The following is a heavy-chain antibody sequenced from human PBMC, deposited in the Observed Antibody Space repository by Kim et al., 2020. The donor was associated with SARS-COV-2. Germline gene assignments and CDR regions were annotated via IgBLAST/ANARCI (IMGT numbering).Heavy chain of an antibody. V-gene: IGHV4-39*01. Sequence: YYTPSLKSRVTISVDTSKNQFALKLSSVTAADTAVYYCARLRAAAGLIDYWGQGTLVTVSS. D-gene: IGHD6-13*01. J-gene: IGHJ4*02. CDR3: ARLRAAAGLIDY.